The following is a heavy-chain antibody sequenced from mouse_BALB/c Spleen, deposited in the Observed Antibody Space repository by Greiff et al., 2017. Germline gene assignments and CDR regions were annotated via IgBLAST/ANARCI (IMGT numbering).Heavy chain of an antibody. CDR2: ISSGGSYT. V-gene: IGHV5-6*03. CDR3: ARLRDYDYAMDY. J-gene: IGHJ4*01. D-gene: IGHD1-1*02. CDR1: GFTFSSYG. Sequence: EVKLMESGGGLVKPGGSLKLSCAASGFTFSSYGMSWVRQTPDKRLEWVATISSGGSYTYYPDSVKGRFTISRDNAKNTLYLQMSSLKSEDTAMYYCARLRDYDYAMDYWGQGTSVTVAS.